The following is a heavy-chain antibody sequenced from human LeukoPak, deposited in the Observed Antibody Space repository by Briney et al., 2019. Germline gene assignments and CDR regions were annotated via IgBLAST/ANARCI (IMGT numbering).Heavy chain of an antibody. J-gene: IGHJ4*02. CDR1: GFTFSNNY. CDR2: IYSGGST. CDR3: ARDGSSKYYFDY. Sequence: PGGSLRLSCTASGFTFSNNYVNWVRQAPGKGLEWASVIYSGGSTYYADSVKGRFTISRDNPKNTLYLQMNSLRVEDTAVYYCARDGSSKYYFDYWGQGTLVTVSS. V-gene: IGHV3-53*01.